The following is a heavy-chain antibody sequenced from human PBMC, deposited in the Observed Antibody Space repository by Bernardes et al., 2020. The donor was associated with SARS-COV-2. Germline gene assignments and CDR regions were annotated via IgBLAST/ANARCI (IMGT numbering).Heavy chain of an antibody. CDR2: VYYTRRT. J-gene: IGHJ5*02. D-gene: IGHD1-1*01. CDR3: ARGVQMEQIDP. CDR1: GGSISGYF. Sequence: SETLSLTCTVSGGSISGYFWNWIRQPPGKGLEWIGFVYYTRRTDYNPSLKSRVTISVDTSKNQISLTLNSVTAADTAMYYCARGVQMEQIDPWGQGTLVTVSS. V-gene: IGHV4-59*01.